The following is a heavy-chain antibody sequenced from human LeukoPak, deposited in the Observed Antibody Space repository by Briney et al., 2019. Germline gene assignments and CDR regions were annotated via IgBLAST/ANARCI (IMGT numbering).Heavy chain of an antibody. CDR3: ARGSLKAAAGFYYMDV. CDR2: ISGSNSYI. Sequence: GGSLRLSCAASGFTFNSYSMNWVRQAPGKGLEWVSSISGSNSYIYYADSMKGRFTISRDNAKNSLYLQMNSLRAEDTAVYYCARGSLKAAAGFYYMDVWGKGTTVTVSS. D-gene: IGHD6-13*01. V-gene: IGHV3-21*01. CDR1: GFTFNSYS. J-gene: IGHJ6*03.